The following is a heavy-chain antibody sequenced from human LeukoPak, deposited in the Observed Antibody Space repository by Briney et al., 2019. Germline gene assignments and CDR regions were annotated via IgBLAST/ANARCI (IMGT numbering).Heavy chain of an antibody. CDR3: ARQALWSSGWYEVPWFDP. Sequence: SETLSLTCTVSGGSISSSSYYWGWIRQPPGKGLEWIGSIYYSGSTYYNPSLKSRVTISVDTSKNQFSLKLSSVTAADTAVYYRARQALWSSGWYEVPWFDPWGQGTLVTVSS. D-gene: IGHD6-19*01. CDR2: IYYSGST. V-gene: IGHV4-39*01. J-gene: IGHJ5*02. CDR1: GGSISSSSYY.